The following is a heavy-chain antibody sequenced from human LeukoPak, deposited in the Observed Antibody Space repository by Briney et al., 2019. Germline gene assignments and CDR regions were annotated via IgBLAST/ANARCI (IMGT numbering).Heavy chain of an antibody. D-gene: IGHD3-10*01. Sequence: GRSLRLSCAASGFTFNTYAMHWVRQAPGQGLEWVALIWHDGSHKFYSNSVRGQFTISRDNSKNTVYLQMNNLRPEDTAVYYCAREIFGSGNYPDFWGQGTLVTVSS. CDR1: GFTFNTYA. V-gene: IGHV3-33*01. J-gene: IGHJ4*02. CDR3: AREIFGSGNYPDF. CDR2: IWHDGSHK.